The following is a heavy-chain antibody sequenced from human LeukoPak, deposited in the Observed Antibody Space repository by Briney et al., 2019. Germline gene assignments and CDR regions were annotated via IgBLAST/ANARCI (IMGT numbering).Heavy chain of an antibody. V-gene: IGHV3-43*01. Sequence: GGSLRLSCAASGFTFDDYTMHWVRQAPGQGLEWVSLINWGGDTTYYADSVKGRFTISRDNSRNSLFLQMNSLRSEDTAFYYCAKGNSGEYYDTYFDSWGQGTLVAVSS. CDR3: AKGNSGEYYDTYFDS. CDR2: INWGGDTT. CDR1: GFTFDDYT. D-gene: IGHD1-26*01. J-gene: IGHJ4*02.